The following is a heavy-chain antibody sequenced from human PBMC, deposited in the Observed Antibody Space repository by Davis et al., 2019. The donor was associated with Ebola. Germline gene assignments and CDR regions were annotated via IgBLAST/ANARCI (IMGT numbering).Heavy chain of an antibody. CDR2: ISGSTNYI. D-gene: IGHD2-21*01. V-gene: IGHV3-21*01. J-gene: IGHJ4*02. CDR3: VRGGITNFFHSASYWRADQ. Sequence: PGGSLRLSCAASGFTFNTYSVNWVRQAPGKGLEWVSSISGSTNYIYYGESVKGRFTVSRDNAKNSLYLRMNSLRAEDTAVYYCVRGGITNFFHSASYWRADQWGQGTLVTVSS. CDR1: GFTFNTYS.